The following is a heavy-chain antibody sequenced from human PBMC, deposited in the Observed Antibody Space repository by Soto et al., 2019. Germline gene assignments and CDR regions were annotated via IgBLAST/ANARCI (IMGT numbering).Heavy chain of an antibody. J-gene: IGHJ6*02. Sequence: GGSLRLSCAVSGFTFSSCTMNWVRQAPGKGLEWVSSISPSSGHIYYADSVKGRFTISRDNAKNSLFLQMNSLRGEDTAVYYCSGCSGGACHKNYGMDVWGQGTLVTVSS. CDR2: ISPSSGHI. D-gene: IGHD2-15*01. V-gene: IGHV3-21*06. CDR3: SGCSGGACHKNYGMDV. CDR1: GFTFSSCT.